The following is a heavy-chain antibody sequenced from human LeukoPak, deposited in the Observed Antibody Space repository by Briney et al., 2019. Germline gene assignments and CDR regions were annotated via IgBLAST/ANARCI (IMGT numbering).Heavy chain of an antibody. CDR1: GFTLSSYS. CDR3: AKDVAYCSGGSCYLLNWFDP. V-gene: IGHV3-21*01. CDR2: ISSRTSYI. J-gene: IGHJ5*02. Sequence: PGGSLRLSCAASGFTLSSYSMNWVRQAPGKGLEWVSSISSRTSYINYADSVKGRFTISRDNSKNTLYLQMNSLRAEDTAVYYCAKDVAYCSGGSCYLLNWFDPWGQGTLVTVSS. D-gene: IGHD2-15*01.